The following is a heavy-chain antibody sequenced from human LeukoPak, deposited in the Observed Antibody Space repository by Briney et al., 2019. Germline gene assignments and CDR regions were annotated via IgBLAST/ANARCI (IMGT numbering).Heavy chain of an antibody. Sequence: GGSLRLSCVASGFPFSSYWMTWARQAPGKGLEWVANIKQDGSKKSYVDSVKGRFTISRDNAKNSLYLQMNSLRAEDTAIYYCTRVGYIDEGIDYWGQGTLVTVTS. CDR1: GFPFSSYW. V-gene: IGHV3-7*04. J-gene: IGHJ4*02. D-gene: IGHD5-24*01. CDR3: TRVGYIDEGIDY. CDR2: IKQDGSKK.